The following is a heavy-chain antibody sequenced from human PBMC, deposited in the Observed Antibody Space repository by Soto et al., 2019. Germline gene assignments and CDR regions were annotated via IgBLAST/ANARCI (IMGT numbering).Heavy chain of an antibody. D-gene: IGHD6-19*01. CDR2: IGSSSVTI. J-gene: IGHJ4*02. Sequence: HPGGSLRLSCAASGFTLSNYVMNWVRQAPGKGLEWISCIGSSSVTIFHADSVKGRFTISRDSAKNSLYLQMNSLRAEDTAMYYCARVPSSGWPYVFDYWGLGTLVTVSS. CDR1: GFTLSNYV. V-gene: IGHV3-48*01. CDR3: ARVPSSGWPYVFDY.